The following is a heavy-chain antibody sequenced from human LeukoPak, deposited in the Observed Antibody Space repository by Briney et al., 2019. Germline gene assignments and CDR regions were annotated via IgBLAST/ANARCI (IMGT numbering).Heavy chain of an antibody. D-gene: IGHD3-10*01. CDR2: ISGSGGST. CDR1: GFTFSSYA. J-gene: IGHJ4*02. Sequence: PGGSLRLSCAASGFTFSSYAMSWVRQAPGKGLEWVSAISGSGGSTYYADSVKGRFTISRDNSKNTLYLQMSSLRAEDTAVYYCAKIPWAYGQLSDYWGQGTLVTVSS. CDR3: AKIPWAYGQLSDY. V-gene: IGHV3-23*01.